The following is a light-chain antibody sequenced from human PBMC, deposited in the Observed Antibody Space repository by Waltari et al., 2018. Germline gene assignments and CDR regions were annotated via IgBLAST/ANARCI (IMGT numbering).Light chain of an antibody. CDR1: QSVSSTY. V-gene: IGKV3-20*01. CDR2: GAS. Sequence: EVVLTQSPGPLSLSPGERAILSCRASQSVSSTYLAWYHQKPGQAPKLLIYGASTRATGIPDRFSGSGSGTDFTLTISRLEPEDFAVYYCQHYGASSWTFGQGTKVEIK. CDR3: QHYGASSWT. J-gene: IGKJ1*01.